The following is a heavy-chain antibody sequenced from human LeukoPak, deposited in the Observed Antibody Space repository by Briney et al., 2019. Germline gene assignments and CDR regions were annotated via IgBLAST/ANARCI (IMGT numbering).Heavy chain of an antibody. J-gene: IGHJ4*02. V-gene: IGHV1-2*06. CDR2: INPNSGGT. D-gene: IGHD3-22*01. Sequence: ASVKVSCKASGYTFTGYYMHWVRQAPGQELEWMGRINPNSGGTNYAQKFQGRVTMTRDTSISTAYMELSRLRSDDTAVYYCARVRSYYYDSSGYPRQYFDYWGQGTLVTVSS. CDR1: GYTFTGYY. CDR3: ARVRSYYYDSSGYPRQYFDY.